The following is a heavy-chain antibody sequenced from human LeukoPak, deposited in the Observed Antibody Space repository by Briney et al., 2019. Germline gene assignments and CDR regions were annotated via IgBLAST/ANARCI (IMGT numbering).Heavy chain of an antibody. CDR2: IYSGGST. J-gene: IGHJ3*02. Sequence: PGGSLRLSCAASGFTVSSNYMSWVRQAPGKGLEWVSVIYSGGSTYYADSVKGRFTISRDNSKNTLYLQMNSLRAEDTAVYCCAREIVVVFRGAFDIWGQGTMVTVSS. D-gene: IGHD3-22*01. CDR1: GFTVSSNY. V-gene: IGHV3-66*01. CDR3: AREIVVVFRGAFDI.